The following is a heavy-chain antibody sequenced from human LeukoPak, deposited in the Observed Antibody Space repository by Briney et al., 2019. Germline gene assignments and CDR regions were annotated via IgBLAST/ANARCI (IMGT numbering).Heavy chain of an antibody. CDR2: ISSSGSTI. CDR1: GFTFSDYY. CDR3: ASHYDSSSFDY. Sequence: GGSLRLSCAASGFTFSDYYMSWIRQAPGKGLEWVSYISSSGSTIYYADSVKGRFTISGGNAKNSLYLQMNSLRAEDTAVYYCASHYDSSSFDYWGQGTLVTVSS. V-gene: IGHV3-11*01. D-gene: IGHD3-22*01. J-gene: IGHJ4*02.